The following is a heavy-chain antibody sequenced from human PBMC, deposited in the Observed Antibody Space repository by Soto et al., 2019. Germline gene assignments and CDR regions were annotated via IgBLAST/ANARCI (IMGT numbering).Heavy chain of an antibody. J-gene: IGHJ4*02. Sequence: GGSLRLSCAASGFSVSVRCMSWVGQAPGKGLEWGSIIYSDGHTYYSDSVKGRFTMSRDNSKNTLYLQMSSLRAEDTAVYYCARDQPGYSYGYGLGYWGQGT. CDR1: GFSVSVRC. V-gene: IGHV3-66*01. CDR2: IYSDGHT. CDR3: ARDQPGYSYGYGLGY. D-gene: IGHD5-18*01.